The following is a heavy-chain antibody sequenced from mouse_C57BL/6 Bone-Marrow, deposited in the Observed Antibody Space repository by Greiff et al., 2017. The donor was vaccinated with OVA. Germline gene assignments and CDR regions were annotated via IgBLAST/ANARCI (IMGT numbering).Heavy chain of an antibody. CDR3: ARAITTVSDY. CDR1: GYTFTSYW. J-gene: IGHJ2*01. CDR2: IDPSDSYT. D-gene: IGHD1-1*01. Sequence: VQLQQPGAELVRPGTSVKLSCKASGYTFTSYWMHWVKQRPGQGLEWIGVIDPSDSYTNYNQKFKGKATLTVDTSSSTAYMRLSSLTSEDSAVYYCARAITTVSDYWGQGTTLTVSS. V-gene: IGHV1-59*01.